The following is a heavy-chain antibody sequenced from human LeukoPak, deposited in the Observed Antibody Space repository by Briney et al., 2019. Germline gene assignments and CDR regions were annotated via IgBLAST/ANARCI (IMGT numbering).Heavy chain of an antibody. CDR1: GLSVSSNY. D-gene: IGHD3-9*01. CDR2: IYRDGSS. J-gene: IGHJ4*02. CDR3: ARSFYDILIGYYQYFDY. Sequence: PGGSLRLSCVASGLSVSSNYMSWVRQAPGKGLEWVSVIYRDGSSYYAESVKGRLTISRDNSKNTLYIQMNSLRAEDTAVYYCARSFYDILIGYYQYFDYWGQGTLVTVSS. V-gene: IGHV3-66*01.